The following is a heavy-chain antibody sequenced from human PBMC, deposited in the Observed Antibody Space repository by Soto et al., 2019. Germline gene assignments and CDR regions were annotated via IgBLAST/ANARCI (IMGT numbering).Heavy chain of an antibody. CDR2: TRNKANSYTT. CDR3: ARVSLTTVVFGEGYGMDV. J-gene: IGHJ6*02. D-gene: IGHD3-22*01. V-gene: IGHV3-72*01. CDR1: GFTFSDHY. Sequence: EVQLVESGGGLVQPGGSLRLSCAASGFTFSDHYMDWVRQAPGKGLEWVGRTRNKANSYTTEYAASVKGRFTISRDDSQNSLYRQMNSLKTGDTAVYYCARVSLTTVVFGEGYGMDVWGQGTTVTVSS.